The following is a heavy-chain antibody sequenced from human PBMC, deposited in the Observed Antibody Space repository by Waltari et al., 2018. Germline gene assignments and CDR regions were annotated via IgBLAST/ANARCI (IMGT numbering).Heavy chain of an antibody. Sequence: EVQLVESGGNLIRPGGSLRLSCAASGFTVSSNYMSWVRQAPGKGLEWVSLIYAGGGTYYADSVKGRFTISRGSSKNTLYLQLNSLRPEDTAVYYCATRYGDYGGDAFDIWGQGTMVTVSS. CDR3: ATRYGDYGGDAFDI. V-gene: IGHV3-53*01. CDR1: GFTVSSNY. CDR2: IYAGGGT. D-gene: IGHD4-17*01. J-gene: IGHJ3*02.